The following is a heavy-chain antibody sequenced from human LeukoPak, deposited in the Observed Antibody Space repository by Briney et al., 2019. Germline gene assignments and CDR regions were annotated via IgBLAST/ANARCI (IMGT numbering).Heavy chain of an antibody. V-gene: IGHV4-39*01. D-gene: IGHD6-19*01. J-gene: IGHJ4*02. Sequence: KTSETLSLTCTVSGGSITTNSYYWGWIRQPPGKGLEWIGAIYYSGDTYYNPSLKSRVTMSVDTSKNQFSLKLRSVIVADTAIYYCGRHVSGTSGWYVDYWGQGTLVTVSS. CDR3: GRHVSGTSGWYVDY. CDR1: GGSITTNSYY. CDR2: IYYSGDT.